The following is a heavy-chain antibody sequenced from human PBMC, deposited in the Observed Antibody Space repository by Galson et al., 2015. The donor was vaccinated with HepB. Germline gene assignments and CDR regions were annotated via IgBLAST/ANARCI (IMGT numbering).Heavy chain of an antibody. Sequence: SLRLSCAASGFTFSSYAMHWVRQAPGKGLEWVAVISYDGSNKYYADSVKGRFTISRDNSKNTLYLQMNSPRAEDTAVYYCARDRLRFFDYWGQGTLVTVSS. D-gene: IGHD5-24*01. CDR2: ISYDGSNK. V-gene: IGHV3-30-3*01. CDR1: GFTFSSYA. CDR3: ARDRLRFFDY. J-gene: IGHJ4*02.